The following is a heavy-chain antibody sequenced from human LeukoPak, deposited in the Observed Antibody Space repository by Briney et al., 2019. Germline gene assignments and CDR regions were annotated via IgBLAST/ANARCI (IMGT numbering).Heavy chain of an antibody. J-gene: IGHJ6*02. CDR2: IKQDGSEK. CDR1: GFTFSSYW. CDR3: ARCTAMVSNYYYGMDV. V-gene: IGHV3-7*01. Sequence: PGGSLRLSCAASGFTFSSYWMSWVRQAPGKGLEWVANIKQDGSEKYYVDSVKGRFTISRDNAMNSLYLQMNSLRAEDTAVYYCARCTAMVSNYYYGMDVWGQGTTVTVSS. D-gene: IGHD5-18*01.